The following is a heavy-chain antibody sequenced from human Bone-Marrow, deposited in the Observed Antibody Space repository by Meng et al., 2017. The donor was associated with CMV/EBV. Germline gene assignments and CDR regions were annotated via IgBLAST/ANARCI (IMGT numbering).Heavy chain of an antibody. V-gene: IGHV4-34*01. J-gene: IGHJ1*01. CDR3: ARGFRLLPVY. Sequence: LSCAVYSGSFSGYYWSWIRQPPGEGLEWIGDVNDSGSTNYNPSLKSRVTISVDTSKNQFPLKVNSVTAADTAIYYCARGFRLLPVYWGQGMLVTVSS. CDR1: SGSFSGYY. CDR2: VNDSGST. D-gene: IGHD2-15*01.